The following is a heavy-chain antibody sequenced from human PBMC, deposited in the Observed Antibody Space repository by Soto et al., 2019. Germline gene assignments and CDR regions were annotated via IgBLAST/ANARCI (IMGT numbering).Heavy chain of an antibody. CDR1: GGSFIGYY. CDR2: INHSGST. D-gene: IGHD4-4*01. J-gene: IGHJ2*01. V-gene: IGHV4-34*01. Sequence: SETLSLTCAVYGGSFIGYYWSWIRQPPGKGLEWIGEINHSGSTNYNPSLKSRVTISVDTSKNQFSLKLSSVTAADTAVYYCARDKDLLQGNWYFDLWGRGTLVTVSS. CDR3: ARDKDLLQGNWYFDL.